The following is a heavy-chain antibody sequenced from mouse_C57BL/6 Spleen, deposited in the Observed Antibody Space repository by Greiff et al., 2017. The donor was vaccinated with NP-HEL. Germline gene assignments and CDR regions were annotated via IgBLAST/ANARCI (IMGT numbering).Heavy chain of an antibody. CDR1: GYTFTDYY. J-gene: IGHJ3*01. CDR3: ARRYYGSSYGWFAY. V-gene: IGHV1-26*01. Sequence: VQLQQSGPELVKPGASVKISCKASGYTFTDYYMNWVKQSHGKSLEWIGDINPNNGGTSYNQKFKGKATLTVDKSSSTAYMELRSLTSEDSAVYYCARRYYGSSYGWFAYWGQGTLVTVSA. D-gene: IGHD1-1*01. CDR2: INPNNGGT.